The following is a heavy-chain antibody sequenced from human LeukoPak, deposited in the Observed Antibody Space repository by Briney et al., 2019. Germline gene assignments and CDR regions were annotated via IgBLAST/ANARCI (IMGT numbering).Heavy chain of an antibody. CDR2: IYHSGST. J-gene: IGHJ6*03. Sequence: SGTLSLTRTVSGYSLSSGYYWDWIRQPPGKGLEGIGSIYHSGSTYYNPSLKSPDTISVDTSKNQFSLKLSSVTAADTAVYYCARVAIEGSGSYYRRNYYYYYMDVWGKGTTVTV. V-gene: IGHV4-38-2*02. CDR3: ARVAIEGSGSYYRRNYYYYYMDV. D-gene: IGHD3-10*01. CDR1: GYSLSSGYY.